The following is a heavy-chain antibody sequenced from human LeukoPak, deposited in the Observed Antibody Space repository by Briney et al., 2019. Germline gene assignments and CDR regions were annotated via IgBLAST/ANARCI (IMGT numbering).Heavy chain of an antibody. CDR3: ARLLDYYGSGNFYGMDV. V-gene: IGHV5-51*01. D-gene: IGHD3-10*01. CDR2: IYPGDSDT. Sequence: HGESLKISCKGSGYSFTSYWIGWVRQMPGKGLEWMGIIYPGDSDTRYSPSFQGQVTISADRSISTAYLQWSSLKASDTAMYYCARLLDYYGSGNFYGMDVWGQGTTVTVSS. J-gene: IGHJ6*02. CDR1: GYSFTSYW.